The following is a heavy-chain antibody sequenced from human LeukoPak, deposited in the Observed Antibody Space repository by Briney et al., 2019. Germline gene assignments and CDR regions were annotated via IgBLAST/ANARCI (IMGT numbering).Heavy chain of an antibody. CDR3: ARELISSSSVLVPDY. J-gene: IGHJ4*02. CDR2: ISSSSNYI. V-gene: IGHV3-21*01. D-gene: IGHD6-6*01. CDR1: GFTFSSYS. Sequence: PGGSLRLSCAASGFTFSSYSMNWVRQAPGKGLEWVSSISSSSNYIYYADSVKGRFTISRDNARNSLYLQMNSLRAEDTAVYYCARELISSSSVLVPDYWGQGTLVTVSS.